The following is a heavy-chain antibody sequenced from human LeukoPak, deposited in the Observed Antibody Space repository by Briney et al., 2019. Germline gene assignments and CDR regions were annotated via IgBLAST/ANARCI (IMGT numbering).Heavy chain of an antibody. CDR2: ISGGGGST. Sequence: PGGSLRLSCAASGFTFSSYAMTWVRQAPWKGLEWVSGISGGGGSTYYADSVKGRSTISRDNSKNTIYLQMNNLGVEDTAVYYCAKGHRVRGLITSDYWGQGTLVTVSS. CDR3: AKGHRVRGLITSDY. CDR1: GFTFSSYA. J-gene: IGHJ4*02. D-gene: IGHD3-10*01. V-gene: IGHV3-23*01.